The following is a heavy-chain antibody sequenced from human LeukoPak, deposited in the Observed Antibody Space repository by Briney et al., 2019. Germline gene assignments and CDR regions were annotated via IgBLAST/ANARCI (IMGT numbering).Heavy chain of an antibody. CDR3: ARADYDYVWGSYRSTYYLDY. Sequence: ASVMVSCKASGYTFAGYYIPWVRQAPGQGLEWMGWINPDSGGTIYAAKSQGRVTLTRDTSISTAYMEMRSLRTDDTAVYYCARADYDYVWGSYRSTYYLDYWGQGTLVTVSS. CDR1: GYTFAGYY. V-gene: IGHV1-2*02. CDR2: INPDSGGT. D-gene: IGHD3-16*02. J-gene: IGHJ4*02.